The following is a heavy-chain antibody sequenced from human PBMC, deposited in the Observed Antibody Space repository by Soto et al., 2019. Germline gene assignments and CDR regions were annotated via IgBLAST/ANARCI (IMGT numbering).Heavy chain of an antibody. D-gene: IGHD3-10*01. Sequence: SETLSLTCAVYGGPFSGYYWSWIRQPPGKGLEWIGEINHSGSTNYNPSLKSRVTISVDTSKNQFSLKLSSVTAADTAVYYCAGGHTGILVYYYYYGMDVWGQGTTVTVSS. CDR2: INHSGST. CDR3: AGGHTGILVYYYYYGMDV. CDR1: GGPFSGYY. J-gene: IGHJ6*02. V-gene: IGHV4-34*01.